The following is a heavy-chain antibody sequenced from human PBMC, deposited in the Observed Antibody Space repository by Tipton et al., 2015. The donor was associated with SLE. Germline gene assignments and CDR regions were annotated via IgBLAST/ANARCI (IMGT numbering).Heavy chain of an antibody. D-gene: IGHD5-18*01. CDR1: GFTFDDYA. J-gene: IGHJ4*02. V-gene: IGHV3-9*01. Sequence: SLRLSCAASGFTFDDYAMHGVRQAPGKGLEWVSGISWNSGSIGYADSVKGRFTIPRDNAKNSLYLQMNSLRAEDTALYYCAKARQWYSYGYRGFDYWGQGTLVTVSS. CDR3: AKARQWYSYGYRGFDY. CDR2: ISWNSGSI.